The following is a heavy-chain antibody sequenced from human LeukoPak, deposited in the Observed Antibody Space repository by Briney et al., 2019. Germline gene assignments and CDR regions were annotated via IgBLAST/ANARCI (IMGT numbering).Heavy chain of an antibody. CDR3: VIWGDYDVLTGYYVPDY. V-gene: IGHV3-23*01. CDR1: GFTFSNYA. Sequence: GASLRLSCVASGFTFSNYAMSWVRQAPGKGLEWVSAITGSGTNRYYADSLKGRFTTSRDNSKNTVFLQMNSLRHADTAIYYCVIWGDYDVLTGYYVPDYWGQGTLVTVAS. D-gene: IGHD3-9*01. J-gene: IGHJ4*02. CDR2: ITGSGTNR.